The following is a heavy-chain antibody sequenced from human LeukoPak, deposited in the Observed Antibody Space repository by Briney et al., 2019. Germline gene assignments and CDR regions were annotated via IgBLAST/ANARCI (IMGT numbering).Heavy chain of an antibody. Sequence: ASVKVSCKASGYTFTNYVISWVRQAPGQGLEWMEWISAYNGNTNCAQKLQDRVTMTTDTSTSTAYMELRSLRSDDTAVYYCARAYYDSSGSDYFQHWGQGTLVTVSS. V-gene: IGHV1-18*01. CDR2: ISAYNGNT. CDR3: ARAYYDSSGSDYFQH. D-gene: IGHD3-22*01. CDR1: GYTFTNYV. J-gene: IGHJ1*01.